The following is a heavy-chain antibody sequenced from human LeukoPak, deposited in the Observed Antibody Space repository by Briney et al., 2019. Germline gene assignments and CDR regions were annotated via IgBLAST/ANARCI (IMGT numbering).Heavy chain of an antibody. CDR3: ARVEGATTFDY. J-gene: IGHJ4*02. Sequence: SETLSLTCTVSGGSISSYYWSWIRQPPGKGLEWIGYIYYSGSTNYNPSLKSRVTISVDTSKNQFSLKLSSVTAADTAVYYCARVEGATTFDYWDQGTLVTVSS. CDR1: GGSISSYY. CDR2: IYYSGST. D-gene: IGHD1-26*01. V-gene: IGHV4-59*01.